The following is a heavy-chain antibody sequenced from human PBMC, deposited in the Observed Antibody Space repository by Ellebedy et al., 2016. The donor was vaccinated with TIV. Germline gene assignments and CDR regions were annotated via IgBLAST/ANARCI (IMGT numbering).Heavy chain of an antibody. J-gene: IGHJ3*01. D-gene: IGHD1-14*01. CDR2: ISYTGST. CDR1: GGSISPYH. CDR3: ARGPDKRDDF. Sequence: MPGGSLRLSCTVSGGSISPYHWSWIRQPPGKGLERIGKISYTGSTNYNPSLKSRVTISVDTSKNQFSPTLSSVNAADTVVYYCARGPDKRDDFWGQGTMVTVSS. V-gene: IGHV4-59*01.